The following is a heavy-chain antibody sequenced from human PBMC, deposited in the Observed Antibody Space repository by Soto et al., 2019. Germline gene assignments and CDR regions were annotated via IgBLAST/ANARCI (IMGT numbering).Heavy chain of an antibody. CDR2: IKGDGSDA. V-gene: IGHV3-7*03. CDR3: ARDPVTSD. CDR1: GFTLSNFY. Sequence: GGSLRLSCAASGFTLSNFYISWVRQAPGKGLDWLGNIKGDGSDAHYVDSVKGRFTISRDNAGNSIYLQMNNLRAEDTAMYYCARDPVTSDWGQGTLVTVSS. J-gene: IGHJ4*02.